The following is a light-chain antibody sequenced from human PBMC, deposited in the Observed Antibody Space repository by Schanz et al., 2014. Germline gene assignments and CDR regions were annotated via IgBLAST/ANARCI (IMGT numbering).Light chain of an antibody. CDR3: QQRNDWPGT. Sequence: EIVLTQSPGTLSLSPGERATLSCRASQSVHRNYLAWHQQKPGQAPRLLIYGTSIRATGIPDRFSGSGSGTDFTLTISRLEPEDFAVYYCQQRNDWPGTFGGGTRVEIK. J-gene: IGKJ4*01. CDR2: GTS. CDR1: QSVHRNY. V-gene: IGKV3D-20*02.